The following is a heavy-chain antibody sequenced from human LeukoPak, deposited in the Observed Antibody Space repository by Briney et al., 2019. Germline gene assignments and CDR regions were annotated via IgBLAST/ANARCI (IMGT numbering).Heavy chain of an antibody. D-gene: IGHD3-22*01. CDR3: ARGTYYYYYDSSGPFDY. Sequence: PSETLSLTCSVSGYSISSGFYWGWIRQPPGKGLEWIGSIFHSGSTYYTPSLKSRVTISVGTSKNQFSLKLSSVTAADTAVYYCARGTYYYYYDSSGPFDYWGQGTLVTVSS. CDR1: GYSISSGFY. V-gene: IGHV4-38-2*02. J-gene: IGHJ4*02. CDR2: IFHSGST.